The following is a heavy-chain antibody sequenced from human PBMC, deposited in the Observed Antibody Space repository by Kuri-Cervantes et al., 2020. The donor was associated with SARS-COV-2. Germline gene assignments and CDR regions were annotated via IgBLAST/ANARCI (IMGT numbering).Heavy chain of an antibody. CDR1: GYTLTELS. CDR3: ATGIGYCSGGSCYNYYYGMDV. D-gene: IGHD2-15*01. CDR2: FDPEEGET. Sequence: ASVKVSCKVSGYTLTELSMHWVRQAPGKGLEWMGGFDPEEGETIYAQKFQGRVTMTEDTSTDTAYMELSSLRSEDTAVYYCATGIGYCSGGSCYNYYYGMDVWGQGTTVTSP. V-gene: IGHV1-24*01. J-gene: IGHJ6*02.